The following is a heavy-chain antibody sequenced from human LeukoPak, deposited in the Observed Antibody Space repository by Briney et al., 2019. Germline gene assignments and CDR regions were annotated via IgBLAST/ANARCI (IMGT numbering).Heavy chain of an antibody. D-gene: IGHD6-6*01. J-gene: IGHJ4*02. CDR3: ARTLRARPSGFDY. Sequence: GGSLRLSCAASGFTFSSYAMHWVRQAPGKGLEWVAVISYDGSNKYYADSVKGRFTISRDNSKNTLYLQMNSLRAEDTAVYYCARTLRARPSGFDYWGQGTLVTVSS. CDR1: GFTFSSYA. CDR2: ISYDGSNK. V-gene: IGHV3-30-3*01.